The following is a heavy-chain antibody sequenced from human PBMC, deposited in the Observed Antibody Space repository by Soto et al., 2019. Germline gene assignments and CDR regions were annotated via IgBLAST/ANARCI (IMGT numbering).Heavy chain of an antibody. Sequence: TLSLTCTVSGGSISSGGYYWSWIRQHPGKGLEWIGYIYYSGSTYYNPSLKSRVTISVDTSKNQFSLKLSSVTAADTAVYYCAREPYSGSYLFDYWGQGTLVTVSS. CDR3: AREPYSGSYLFDY. V-gene: IGHV4-31*03. CDR1: GGSISSGGYY. CDR2: IYYSGST. D-gene: IGHD1-26*01. J-gene: IGHJ4*02.